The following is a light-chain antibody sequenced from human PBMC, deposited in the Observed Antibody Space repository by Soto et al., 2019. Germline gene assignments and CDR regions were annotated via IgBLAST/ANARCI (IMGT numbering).Light chain of an antibody. Sequence: DIQMTQSPSTLSASVGDTVTIICRASRTIGTWLAWYQQKPAKAPKLLIYKASTLKSGVPSRFSGSGSGTEFTLTISSLQPDDFATYYCQQYNSYSFGGGTKVDI. V-gene: IGKV1-5*03. CDR3: QQYNSYS. J-gene: IGKJ4*01. CDR2: KAS. CDR1: RTIGTW.